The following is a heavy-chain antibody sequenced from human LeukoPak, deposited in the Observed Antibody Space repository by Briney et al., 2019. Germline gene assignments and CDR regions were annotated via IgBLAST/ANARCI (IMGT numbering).Heavy chain of an antibody. V-gene: IGHV3-9*03. CDR1: GFTFDDYA. D-gene: IGHD6-19*01. Sequence: AGGSLRLSCAASGFTFDDYAMHWVRQAPGKGLEWVSGISWNSGSIGYADSVKGRFTISRDNAKNSLYLQMNSLRAEDMALYYCAKDRGYSSGWGFDYWGQGTLVTVSS. CDR3: AKDRGYSSGWGFDY. CDR2: ISWNSGSI. J-gene: IGHJ4*02.